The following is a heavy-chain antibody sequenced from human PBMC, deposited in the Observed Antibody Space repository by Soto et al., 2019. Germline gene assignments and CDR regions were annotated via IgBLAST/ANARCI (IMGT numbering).Heavy chain of an antibody. CDR1: GGSISSSSYY. D-gene: IGHD3-9*01. CDR3: ASRLTGPINIHPAFDY. J-gene: IGHJ4*02. V-gene: IGHV4-39*01. Sequence: QLQLQESGPGLVKPSETLSLTCTVSGGSISSSSYYWGWIRQPPGKGLEWIGSIYYSGSTYYNPSLKSRVTISVDTSKNQFSLKLSSVTAADTAVYYCASRLTGPINIHPAFDYWGQGTLVTVSS. CDR2: IYYSGST.